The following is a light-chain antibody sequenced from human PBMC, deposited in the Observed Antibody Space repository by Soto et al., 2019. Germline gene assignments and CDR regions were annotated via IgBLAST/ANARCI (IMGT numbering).Light chain of an antibody. Sequence: DIEITQSHSTLSASVGDRVTITCRASQNVNKWLAWFQQKPGKVPKLLIFDASTLQTGVPSRFGGGGSGTEFTLTISGLQPDDFATYYCQQYNSYSPWTFGPVTK. CDR3: QQYNSYSPWT. CDR1: QNVNKW. CDR2: DAS. V-gene: IGKV1-5*01. J-gene: IGKJ1*01.